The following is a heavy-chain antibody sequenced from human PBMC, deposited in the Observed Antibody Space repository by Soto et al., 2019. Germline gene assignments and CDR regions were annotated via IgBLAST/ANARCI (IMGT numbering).Heavy chain of an antibody. Sequence: SETLSLTCTVSGASINNNDYYWSWIRQTPGKGLEWIGYVYYSGTTDYIPSLKSRLSMSIDKSQNQLTLKLNFVTAADTATYYCARMSYFYDKWYFDLWGRGNLVTLFS. CDR3: ARMSYFYDKWYFDL. J-gene: IGHJ2*01. V-gene: IGHV4-30-4*01. CDR1: GASINNNDYY. CDR2: VYYSGTT. D-gene: IGHD3-22*01.